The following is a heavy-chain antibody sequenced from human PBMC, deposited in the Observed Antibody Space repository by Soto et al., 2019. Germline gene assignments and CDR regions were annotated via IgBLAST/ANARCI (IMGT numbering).Heavy chain of an antibody. D-gene: IGHD4-4*01. CDR2: IYYSGST. V-gene: IGHV4-59*08. J-gene: IGHJ4*02. CDR1: GGSISSYY. CDR3: SSWFYDYRNPREDY. Sequence: SETLSLTCTVSGGSISSYYWSWIRQPPGKGLEWIGYIYYSGSTNYNPSLKSRVTISVDTSKNQFSLKLSSVTAADTAVYYCSSWFYDYRNPREDYWGQGTLVTVSS.